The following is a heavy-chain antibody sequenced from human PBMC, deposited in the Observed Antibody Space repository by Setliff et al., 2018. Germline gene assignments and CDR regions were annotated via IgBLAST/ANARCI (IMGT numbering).Heavy chain of an antibody. CDR1: GDSISSRTRY. Sequence: SETLSLTCTVSGDSISSRTRYWSWIRQPAGKGLEWIGQVYTSWSTNYNPSLKSRVTISLDTSKNQFSLNLSSLTAADTAVYYCARVSGFQYMDVWGKGTTVTVSS. V-gene: IGHV4-61*09. D-gene: IGHD3-3*01. CDR3: ARVSGFQYMDV. CDR2: VYTSWST. J-gene: IGHJ6*03.